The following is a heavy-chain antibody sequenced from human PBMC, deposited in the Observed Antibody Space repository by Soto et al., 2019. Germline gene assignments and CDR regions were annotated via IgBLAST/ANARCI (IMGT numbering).Heavy chain of an antibody. CDR1: GGSFSGYC. J-gene: IGHJ4*02. V-gene: IGHV4-34*01. Sequence: SETLSLTCAAYGGSFSGYCWSWIRQPPGKGLEWIGEINHSGRTNYNPSLKSRVTISVDTSKSQFSLKLSSVTAADTAVYYCARGRKYYDFWSGYSHPRYYFNYWGQGTLVTVPQ. CDR3: ARGRKYYDFWSGYSHPRYYFNY. CDR2: INHSGRT. D-gene: IGHD3-3*01.